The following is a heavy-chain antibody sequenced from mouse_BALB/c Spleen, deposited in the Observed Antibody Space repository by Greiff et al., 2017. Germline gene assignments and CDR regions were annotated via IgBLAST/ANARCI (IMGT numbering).Heavy chain of an antibody. CDR1: GFTFSSYG. CDR2: INSNGGST. V-gene: IGHV5-6-3*01. Sequence: EVQLVESGGGLVQPGGSLKLSCAASGFTFSSYGMSWVRQTPDKRLELVATINSNGGSTYYPDSVKGRFTISRDNAKNTLYLQMSSLKSEDTAMYYCARDRTMDYWGQGTSVTVSS. J-gene: IGHJ4*01. CDR3: ARDRTMDY.